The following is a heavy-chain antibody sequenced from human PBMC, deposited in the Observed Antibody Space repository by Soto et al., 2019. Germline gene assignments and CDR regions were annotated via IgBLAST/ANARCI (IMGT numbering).Heavy chain of an antibody. CDR1: GGSISSSNW. CDR3: ARSPDSSGYYPRWYYYGMDV. J-gene: IGHJ6*02. V-gene: IGHV4-4*02. CDR2: IYHSGST. Sequence: QVQLQESGPGLVKPSGTLSLTCAVSGGSISSSNWWSWVRQPPGKGLVWIGEIYHSGSTNYNPSLKRPVSISVDKSKNQFALKLSSVTAADTAVYYCARSPDSSGYYPRWYYYGMDVWGQGTTVTVSS. D-gene: IGHD3-22*01.